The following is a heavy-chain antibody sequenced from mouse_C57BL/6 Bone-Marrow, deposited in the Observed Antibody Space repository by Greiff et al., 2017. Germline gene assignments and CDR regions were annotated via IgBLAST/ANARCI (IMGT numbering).Heavy chain of an antibody. CDR2: INPGSGGT. CDR3: ARSKNWDSWFAY. CDR1: GYAFTNYL. V-gene: IGHV1-54*01. J-gene: IGHJ3*01. Sequence: QVQLQQSGAELVRPGTSVKVSCKASGYAFTNYLTEWVKQRPGQGLEWIGVINPGSGGTNYNEKFKGKATLTADKSSSTAYMQLSSLTSEDSAVYFCARSKNWDSWFAYWGQGTLVTVSA. D-gene: IGHD4-1*01.